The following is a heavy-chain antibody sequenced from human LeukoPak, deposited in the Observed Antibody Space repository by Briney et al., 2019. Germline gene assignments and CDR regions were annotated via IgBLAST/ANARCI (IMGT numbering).Heavy chain of an antibody. CDR2: VSYSGNT. V-gene: IGHV4-39*07. CDR3: ARDYRVSLSDTSPDDAFDV. CDR1: GGSISRSSYY. Sequence: SETLSLTCTVSGGSISRSSYYWGWIRQTPGMGLEWIGSVSYSGNTDYNPSLKSRVTISVDTSKNLFSLRLTSVTAADTAVYYCARDYRVSLSDTSPDDAFDVWGQGTVVTVSS. J-gene: IGHJ3*01. D-gene: IGHD3-16*02.